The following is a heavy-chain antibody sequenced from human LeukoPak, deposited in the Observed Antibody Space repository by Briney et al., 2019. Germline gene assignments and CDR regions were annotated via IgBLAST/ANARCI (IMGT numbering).Heavy chain of an antibody. CDR1: GFTFSNYA. CDR3: AKHSVPVAIRGAFDI. Sequence: GGSLRLSCAASGFTFSNYAMSWVRQAPGKGLEWVSTTSGSGDNTYYADYVKGRFTISRDNPKNTLYLQVNSLRAEDTAIYYCAKHSVPVAIRGAFDIWGQGTMVTVSS. V-gene: IGHV3-23*01. D-gene: IGHD2-2*01. CDR2: TSGSGDNT. J-gene: IGHJ3*02.